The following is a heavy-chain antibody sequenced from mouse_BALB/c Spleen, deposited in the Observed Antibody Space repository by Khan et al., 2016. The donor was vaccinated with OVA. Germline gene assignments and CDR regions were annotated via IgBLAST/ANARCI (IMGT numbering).Heavy chain of an antibody. CDR2: IFPGNDDT. CDR1: GYTFTNYW. V-gene: IGHV1-87*01. Sequence: VQLQQSGAELARPGASVNLSCKASGYTFTNYWIHWVRQRPGQGLEWIGSIFPGNDDTNYTQKFKGKATLTADKSSSTACMQIRTLASEDSAVYYCATNVHYAMDYWGQGTSVTVSS. CDR3: ATNVHYAMDY. J-gene: IGHJ4*01.